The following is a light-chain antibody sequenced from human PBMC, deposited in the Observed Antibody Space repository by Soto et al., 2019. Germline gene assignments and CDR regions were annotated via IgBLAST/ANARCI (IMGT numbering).Light chain of an antibody. CDR3: QQDYSTPIT. CDR2: AAS. CDR1: ESISRH. V-gene: IGKV1-39*01. J-gene: IGKJ5*01. Sequence: DIQMSQSPSSLSASVGDRVTITCRAAESISRHLNWYQQKPGRAPDLLIYAASTLQNGVPSRFTGSGSGTEFTLTITGLQLEDFATYYCQQDYSTPITFGQGTLLEIK.